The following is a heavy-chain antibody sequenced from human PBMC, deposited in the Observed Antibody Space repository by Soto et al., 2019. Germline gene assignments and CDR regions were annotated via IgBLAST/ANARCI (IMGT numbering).Heavy chain of an antibody. CDR1: GGTFSSYA. V-gene: IGHV1-69*13. Sequence: ASVKVSCKASGGTFSSYAISWVRQAPGQGLEWMGGIIPIFGTANYAQKFQGRVTITADESTSTAYMELSSLRSEDTAAYYCARGGGGTMIVVVPGYFDYWGQGTLVTVSS. J-gene: IGHJ4*02. CDR3: ARGGGGTMIVVVPGYFDY. D-gene: IGHD3-22*01. CDR2: IIPIFGTA.